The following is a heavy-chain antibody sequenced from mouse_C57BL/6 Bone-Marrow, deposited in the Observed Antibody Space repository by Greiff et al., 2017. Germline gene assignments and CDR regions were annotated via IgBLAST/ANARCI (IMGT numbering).Heavy chain of an antibody. D-gene: IGHD1-2*01. V-gene: IGHV2-9-1*01. Sequence: QVQLKESGPGLVAPAQSLSITCTASGFSLTSYAISWVRQPPGKGLEWLGVIWTGGGTNDNSAHKSRLSISKDNSKIQVFLKMNRLQTADTAGYYCARRGRTAGDYYAMDYWGQGTSVTVSS. CDR1: GFSLTSYA. J-gene: IGHJ4*01. CDR3: ARRGRTAGDYYAMDY. CDR2: IWTGGGT.